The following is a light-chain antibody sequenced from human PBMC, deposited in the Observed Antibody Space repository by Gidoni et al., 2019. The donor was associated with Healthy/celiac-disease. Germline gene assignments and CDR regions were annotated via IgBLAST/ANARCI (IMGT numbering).Light chain of an antibody. CDR3: QQYYSTPWT. Sequence: DIVMTQSPDSLAVSLGERDTINCKSSQSVLYSSNNKNYLAWYQQKPGQPPKLLIYWASTRESGVPDRFSGNGSGTDFTLTISSLQAEDVAVYYCQQYYSTPWTFGQGTKVEIK. CDR2: WAS. CDR1: QSVLYSSNNKNY. V-gene: IGKV4-1*01. J-gene: IGKJ1*01.